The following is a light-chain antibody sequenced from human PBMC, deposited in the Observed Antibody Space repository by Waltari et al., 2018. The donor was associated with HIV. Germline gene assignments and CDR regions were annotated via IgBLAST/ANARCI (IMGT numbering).Light chain of an antibody. Sequence: SYVLTQPPSVPVAPGKTARITCGGKNIGTNSVNWYQQRPGQAPPVVIYHDTDRPAGIPDRFSGSNSEDTATLTIRRVEAGDEADYYCQVWDTTTDDFVIFGGGTNLAV. CDR3: QVWDTTTDDFVI. CDR1: NIGTNS. J-gene: IGLJ2*01. CDR2: HDT. V-gene: IGLV3-21*01.